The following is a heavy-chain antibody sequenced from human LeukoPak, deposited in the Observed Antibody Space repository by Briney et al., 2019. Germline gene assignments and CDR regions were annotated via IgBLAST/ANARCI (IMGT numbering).Heavy chain of an antibody. CDR3: ARDRLDTHRMDPNWFDP. J-gene: IGHJ5*02. CDR2: MNPNSGNT. Sequence: ASVKVSCKASGYTFTSYDINWVRQATGQGLEWMGWMNPNSGNTGYAQKFQGRVTMTRNTSISTAYMELSSLRSGDTAVYYCARDRLDTHRMDPNWFDPWGQGTLVTVSS. V-gene: IGHV1-8*01. D-gene: IGHD2-8*01. CDR1: GYTFTSYD.